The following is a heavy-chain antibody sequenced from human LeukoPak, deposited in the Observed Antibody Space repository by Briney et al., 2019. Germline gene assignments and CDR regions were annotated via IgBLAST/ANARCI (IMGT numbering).Heavy chain of an antibody. CDR3: ARGTSWWSVVVVAATAIELDP. CDR1: GYTFTDYY. CDR2: IIPIFGTA. D-gene: IGHD2-15*01. J-gene: IGHJ5*02. Sequence: GASVKVSCKASGYTFTDYYMHWVRQAPGQGLEWMGGIIPIFGTANYAQKFQGRVTITADESTSTAYMELSSLRSEDTAVYYCARGTSWWSVVVVAATAIELDPWGQGTLVTVSS. V-gene: IGHV1-69*13.